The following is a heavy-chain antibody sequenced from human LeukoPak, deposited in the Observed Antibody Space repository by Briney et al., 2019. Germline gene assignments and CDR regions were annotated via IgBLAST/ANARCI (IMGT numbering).Heavy chain of an antibody. V-gene: IGHV3-48*03. J-gene: IGHJ4*02. CDR3: ARDRCYYDSSAYYEIDY. D-gene: IGHD3-22*01. CDR1: GFIFSSYD. Sequence: GGSLRLSCAASGFIFSSYDMNWVRQAPGKGLEWVSYISSSGSTIYYADSVKGRFTISRDNAKNSLFLQMISLRAEDTAVYYCARDRCYYDSSAYYEIDYWGQGTLVTVSS. CDR2: ISSSGSTI.